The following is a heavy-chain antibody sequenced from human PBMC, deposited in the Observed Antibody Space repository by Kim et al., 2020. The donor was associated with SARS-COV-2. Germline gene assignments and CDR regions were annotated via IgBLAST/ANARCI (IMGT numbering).Heavy chain of an antibody. Sequence: SETLSLTCTVSGGSISSYYWSWIRQPPGKGLEWIGYIYYSGSTNYNPSLKSRVTISVDTSKNQFSLKLSSVTAADTAVYYCATRRRPVAVGWGNDAFDIWSQETMVTVSS. D-gene: IGHD6-19*01. V-gene: IGHV4-59*08. CDR3: ATRRRPVAVGWGNDAFDI. J-gene: IGHJ3*02. CDR2: IYYSGST. CDR1: GGSISSYY.